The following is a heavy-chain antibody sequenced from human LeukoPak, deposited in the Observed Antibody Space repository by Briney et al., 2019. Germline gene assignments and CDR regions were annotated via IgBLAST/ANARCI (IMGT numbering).Heavy chain of an antibody. D-gene: IGHD3-22*01. CDR2: INHSGST. CDR3: ARVYYYDSSGYYPY. V-gene: IGHV4-34*01. CDR1: GGSFSGYY. Sequence: TETLSLTCAVYGGSFSGYYWSWIRQPPGKGLEWIGEINHSGSTNYNPSLKSRVTISVDTSKNQFSLKLSSVTAADTAVYYCARVYYYDSSGYYPYWGQGTLVTVSS. J-gene: IGHJ4*02.